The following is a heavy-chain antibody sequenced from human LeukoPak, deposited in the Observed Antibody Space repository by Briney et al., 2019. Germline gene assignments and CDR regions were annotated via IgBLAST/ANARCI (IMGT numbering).Heavy chain of an antibody. CDR2: ISSSSSSI. D-gene: IGHD2-2*01. CDR3: ATVRGRYCSTTSCYDY. V-gene: IGHV3-21*01. J-gene: IGHJ4*02. CDR1: GFTFSTYT. Sequence: PGGSLRLSCAASGFTFSTYTINWVRQAPGKGLEWVSSISSSSSSIYYADSVKGRFTISRDNAKNSLYLQMNSLRAEDTAVYYCATVRGRYCSTTSCYDYWGQGTLVTVSS.